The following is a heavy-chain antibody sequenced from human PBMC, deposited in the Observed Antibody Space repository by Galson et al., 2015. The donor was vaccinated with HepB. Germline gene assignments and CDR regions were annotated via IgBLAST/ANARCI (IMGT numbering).Heavy chain of an antibody. Sequence: SLRLSCAASGFTFSSYGMHWVRQAPGKGLEWVAVISYDGSNKYYADSVKGRFTISRDNSKNTLYLQMNSLRAEDTAVYYCAKDGRSYCTNGVCTDYWYFDLWGRGTLVTVSS. V-gene: IGHV3-30*18. CDR3: AKDGRSYCTNGVCTDYWYFDL. J-gene: IGHJ2*01. CDR1: GFTFSSYG. CDR2: ISYDGSNK. D-gene: IGHD2-8*01.